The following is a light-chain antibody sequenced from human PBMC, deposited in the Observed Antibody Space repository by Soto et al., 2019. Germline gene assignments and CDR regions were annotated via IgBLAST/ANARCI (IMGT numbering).Light chain of an antibody. V-gene: IGKV3-20*01. J-gene: IGKJ4*01. CDR1: QTVRTNY. CDR3: QQYIDSPLT. Sequence: EIVLTQSPGTLSLSPGERATLSCRASQTVRTNYLAWFQHKPGQAPRLLIYGASSRATGIPDRFSGSGSGTDFTLTINRQEPEDFAVYFCQQYIDSPLTFGGGTKVEIK. CDR2: GAS.